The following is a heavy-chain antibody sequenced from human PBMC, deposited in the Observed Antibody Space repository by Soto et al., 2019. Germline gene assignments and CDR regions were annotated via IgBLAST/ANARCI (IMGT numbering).Heavy chain of an antibody. J-gene: IGHJ6*03. CDR3: ARIMTTVLDYYYYYYMDV. Sequence: GGSLRLSCAASGFTFSSYSMNWVRQAPGKGLEWVSYISSSSSTIYYADSVKGRFTISRDNAKNSLYLQTNSLRAEDTAVYYCARIMTTVLDYYYYYYMDVCSKGTTVTVSS. CDR1: GFTFSSYS. V-gene: IGHV3-48*01. CDR2: ISSSSSTI. D-gene: IGHD4-4*01.